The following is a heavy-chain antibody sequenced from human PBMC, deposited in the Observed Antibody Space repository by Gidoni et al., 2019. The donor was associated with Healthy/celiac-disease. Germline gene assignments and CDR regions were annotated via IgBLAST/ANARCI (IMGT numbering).Heavy chain of an antibody. V-gene: IGHV4-34*01. CDR2: INHSGST. Sequence: QVQLQQWGAGLLKPSETLSLTCAVYGGSFSGYYWSWIRQPPGKGLEWIGEINHSGSTNYNPSLKSRVTISVDTSKNQFSLKLSSVTAADTAVYYCARGRGRAARNYYYYGMDVWGQGTTVTVSS. J-gene: IGHJ6*02. D-gene: IGHD6-6*01. CDR3: ARGRGRAARNYYYYGMDV. CDR1: GGSFSGYY.